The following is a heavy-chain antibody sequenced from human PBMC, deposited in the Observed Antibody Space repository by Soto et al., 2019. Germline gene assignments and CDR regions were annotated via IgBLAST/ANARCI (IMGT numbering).Heavy chain of an antibody. CDR2: IKSKTDGGTT. CDR1: GFTFSNAW. D-gene: IGHD3-16*01. J-gene: IGHJ4*02. V-gene: IGHV3-15*01. Sequence: GGSLRLSCAASGFTFSNAWMSWVRQAPGKGLEWVGRIKSKTDGGTTDYAAPVKGRFTISRDDSKNTLYLHMTSLRADDTGVYFCAKGRAYTQTFFDFWGQGTLVTVSS. CDR3: AKGRAYTQTFFDF.